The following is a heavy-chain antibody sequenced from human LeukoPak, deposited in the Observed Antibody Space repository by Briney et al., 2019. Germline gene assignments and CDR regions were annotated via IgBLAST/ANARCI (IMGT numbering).Heavy chain of an antibody. V-gene: IGHV3-74*01. Sequence: PGGSLRLSCSASGFTFSSYAMHWVRQAPGKGLVWVSRINSDGSTTTYADSVKGRFTISRDNAKNTLFLQMNSLRAEDTAVYYCARELGYSYSPAFDIWGQGTMVTVSS. CDR1: GFTFSSYA. CDR3: ARELGYSYSPAFDI. CDR2: INSDGSTT. J-gene: IGHJ3*02. D-gene: IGHD5-18*01.